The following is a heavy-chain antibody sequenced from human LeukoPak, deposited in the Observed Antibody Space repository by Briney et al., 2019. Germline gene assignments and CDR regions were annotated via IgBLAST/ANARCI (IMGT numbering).Heavy chain of an antibody. V-gene: IGHV4-4*07. Sequence: SETLSLTCTVSGGSISSYYWSWIRQPAGKGLEWIGRIYTSGSTNYNPSLKSRVTISVDRSKNQFSLKLSSVTAADTAVYYCARHRATMVRRLIIHDAFDIWGQGTMVTVSS. CDR2: IYTSGST. CDR3: ARHRATMVRRLIIHDAFDI. CDR1: GGSISSYY. D-gene: IGHD3-10*01. J-gene: IGHJ3*02.